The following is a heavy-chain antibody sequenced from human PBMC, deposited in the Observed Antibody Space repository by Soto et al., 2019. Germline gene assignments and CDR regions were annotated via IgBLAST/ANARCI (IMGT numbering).Heavy chain of an antibody. D-gene: IGHD5-18*01. Sequence: PSETLSLTCAVYGGSFSGYYWSWIRQPPGKGLEWIGEINHSGSTNYNPSLKSRVTISVDTSKNQFSLKLSSVTAADTAVYYCARDSGYSYGYRSRHYGMDVWGQGTTVTVSS. CDR2: INHSGST. J-gene: IGHJ6*02. V-gene: IGHV4-34*01. CDR1: GGSFSGYY. CDR3: ARDSGYSYGYRSRHYGMDV.